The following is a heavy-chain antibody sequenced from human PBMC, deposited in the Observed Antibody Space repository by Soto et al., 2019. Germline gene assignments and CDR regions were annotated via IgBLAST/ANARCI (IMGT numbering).Heavy chain of an antibody. V-gene: IGHV4-34*01. J-gene: IGHJ5*02. D-gene: IGHD2-15*01. Sequence: SETLSLTCAVYGGSFSGYYWSWIRQPPGKGLEWIGEISHSGSTNYNPSLKSRVTISVDTSKNQFSLKLSSVTAADTAVYYCARGTTPGGYCSGGSCYSRWFDPWGQGTLVTVSS. CDR3: ARGTTPGGYCSGGSCYSRWFDP. CDR1: GGSFSGYY. CDR2: ISHSGST.